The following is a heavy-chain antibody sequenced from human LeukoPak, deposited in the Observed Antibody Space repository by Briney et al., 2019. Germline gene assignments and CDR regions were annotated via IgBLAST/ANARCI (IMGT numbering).Heavy chain of an antibody. V-gene: IGHV3-33*06. J-gene: IGHJ4*02. CDR2: IWYDGSNK. Sequence: HPGRSLRLSCAASGFTFSSYGMHWVRQAPGKGLEWVAVIWYDGSNKYYADSVKGRFTISRDNSKNTLYLQMNSLRAEDTAVYYCAKDGIWDCSSTSCLFDYWGQGTLVTVSS. CDR3: AKDGIWDCSSTSCLFDY. CDR1: GFTFSSYG. D-gene: IGHD2-2*01.